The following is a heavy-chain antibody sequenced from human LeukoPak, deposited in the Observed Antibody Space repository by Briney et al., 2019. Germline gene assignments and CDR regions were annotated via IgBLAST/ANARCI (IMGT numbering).Heavy chain of an antibody. CDR3: ARHFYCSGSTCYSYGMDV. V-gene: IGHV3-21*01. Sequence: TGGSLRLSCAASGFTFSSYSMNWVRQAPGKGLEWVSSISSSSSYIYYADSVKGRFTISRDNAKNSLYLQMNSLRAEDTAVYYCARHFYCSGSTCYSYGMDVWGEGTTVTVSS. J-gene: IGHJ6*04. CDR1: GFTFSSYS. D-gene: IGHD2-2*01. CDR2: ISSSSSYI.